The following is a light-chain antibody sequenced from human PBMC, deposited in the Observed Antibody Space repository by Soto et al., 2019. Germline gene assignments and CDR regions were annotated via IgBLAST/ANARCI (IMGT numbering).Light chain of an antibody. J-gene: IGKJ2*01. Sequence: DIQMTQSPSSLSASVGDRVTITCRASQSISSYLNWYQHKPGKDPKLLIYAASSLQSGVPSRFSGSGSGTDFTLTISSLQPEDFATYYCQQSYSTPYTFGQGTKLEIK. CDR1: QSISSY. CDR3: QQSYSTPYT. V-gene: IGKV1-39*01. CDR2: AAS.